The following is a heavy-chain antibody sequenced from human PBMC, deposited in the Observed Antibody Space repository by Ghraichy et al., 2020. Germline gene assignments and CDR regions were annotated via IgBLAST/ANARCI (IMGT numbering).Heavy chain of an antibody. CDR2: IKQDGSEK. CDR1: GFTFSSYW. D-gene: IGHD2-8*01. Sequence: GESLNISCAASGFTFSSYWMTWVRQAPGKGLEWVANIKQDGSEKYYVDSVKGRFTISRDNAKNSLHLQMNSLRAEDTAVYYCARDHYCTNGVCYPYGMDVWGQGTTVPVSS. V-gene: IGHV3-7*01. J-gene: IGHJ6*02. CDR3: ARDHYCTNGVCYPYGMDV.